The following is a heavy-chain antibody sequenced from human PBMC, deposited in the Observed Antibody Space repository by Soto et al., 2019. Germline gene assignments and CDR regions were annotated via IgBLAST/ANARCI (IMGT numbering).Heavy chain of an antibody. J-gene: IGHJ6*02. Sequence: EVQLVETGGGLIQPGGSLRLSCAASGFTVSSNYMSWVRQAPGKGLEWVSVIYSGGSTYYADSVKGRFTISRDNSKNTLYLLMNSLRAEDTAVYYCARDFGYSYGSPYYYYGMDVWGQGTTVTVSS. D-gene: IGHD5-18*01. V-gene: IGHV3-53*02. CDR2: IYSGGST. CDR3: ARDFGYSYGSPYYYYGMDV. CDR1: GFTVSSNY.